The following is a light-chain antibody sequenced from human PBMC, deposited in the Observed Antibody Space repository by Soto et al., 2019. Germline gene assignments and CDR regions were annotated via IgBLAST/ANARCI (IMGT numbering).Light chain of an antibody. CDR1: QSVSSN. V-gene: IGKV3-15*01. CDR3: QQYDNWIT. Sequence: DIVMTQSPATLSVSQGERATLSCRASQSVSSNLAWYQKKPGQAPRLLIYGASTRATGIPARFSGSGSGTEFTLTISSLQSEDFAVYYCQQYDNWITFGQGTRLEIK. CDR2: GAS. J-gene: IGKJ5*01.